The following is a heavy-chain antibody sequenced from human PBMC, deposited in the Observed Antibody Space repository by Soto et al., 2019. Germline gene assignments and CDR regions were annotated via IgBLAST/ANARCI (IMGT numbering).Heavy chain of an antibody. CDR2: IYYSGST. V-gene: IGHV4-59*12. CDR3: ARGRSGYGSGSYFYYYYYYMDV. D-gene: IGHD3-10*01. Sequence: SETLSLTCTVSGGSISGYYWSWIRQPPGKGLEWVGYIYYSGSTNYNPSLKSRVTISVDTSKNQFSLKLSSVTAADTAVYYCARGRSGYGSGSYFYYYYYYMDVWGKGTTVTVSS. J-gene: IGHJ6*03. CDR1: GGSISGYY.